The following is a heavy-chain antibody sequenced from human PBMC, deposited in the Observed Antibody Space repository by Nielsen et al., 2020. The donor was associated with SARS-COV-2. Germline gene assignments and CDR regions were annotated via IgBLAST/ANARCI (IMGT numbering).Heavy chain of an antibody. V-gene: IGHV4-59*08. CDR2: IYYSGST. CDR3: ARLLVGATLGDAFDI. J-gene: IGHJ3*02. D-gene: IGHD1-26*01. CDR1: GGSISSYY. Sequence: SETLSLTCTVSGGSISSYYWSWIRQPPGKGLEWIEYIYYSGSTNYNPSLKSRVTISVDTSKNQFSLKLSSVTAADTAVYYCARLLVGATLGDAFDIWGQGTMVTVSS.